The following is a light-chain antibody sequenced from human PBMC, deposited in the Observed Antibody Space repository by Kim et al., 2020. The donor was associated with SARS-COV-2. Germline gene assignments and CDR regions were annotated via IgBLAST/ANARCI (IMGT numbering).Light chain of an antibody. CDR3: QQSYSYPPT. CDR1: QSVNIY. CDR2: DAS. J-gene: IGKJ4*01. Sequence: DIQMTQSPSTLSASVGDRVTITCRASQSVNIYLAWYQHRPGKAPDLLIYDASILQSGVPSRFRGSGSGTDFTLTIASLQSEDFGIYYCQQSYSYPPTFGGGTKVDIK. V-gene: IGKV1-5*01.